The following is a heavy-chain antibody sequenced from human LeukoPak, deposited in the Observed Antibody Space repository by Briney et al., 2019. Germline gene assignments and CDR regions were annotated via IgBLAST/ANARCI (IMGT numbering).Heavy chain of an antibody. CDR2: ISGRGGST. V-gene: IGHV3-23*01. CDR3: AEGGGPLLWFGEFFDY. CDR1: GFTFSSYA. D-gene: IGHD3-10*01. J-gene: IGHJ4*02. Sequence: GGSLRLSCAASGFTFSSYAMSWVRQAPGKGPEWVSAISGRGGSTYYADSVKGRFTISRDNSKNTLYLQMNSLRAEDTAVYYCAEGGGPLLWFGEFFDYWGQGTLVTVSS.